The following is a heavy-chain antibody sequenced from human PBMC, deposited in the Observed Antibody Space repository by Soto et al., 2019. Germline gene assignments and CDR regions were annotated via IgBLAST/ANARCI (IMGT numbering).Heavy chain of an antibody. J-gene: IGHJ6*02. CDR1: GYTFTGYY. CDR2: INASNGNT. D-gene: IGHD3-9*01. V-gene: IGHV1-3*01. Sequence: ASVKVSCKASGYTFTGYYMHCVRQAPGQGLEWMGWINASNGNTKYSQKFQGRVTITRDTSASTAYMELSSLRSEDTAVYYCARDRPVLRYFDWLPPDYYYYGMDVWGQGTTVTVSS. CDR3: ARDRPVLRYFDWLPPDYYYYGMDV.